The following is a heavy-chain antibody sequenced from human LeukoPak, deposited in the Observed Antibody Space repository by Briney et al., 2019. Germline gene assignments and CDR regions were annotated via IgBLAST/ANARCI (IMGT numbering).Heavy chain of an antibody. CDR3: ARLPYYYDSSGYYYVDLVGAFDI. CDR1: GGSISSSKYY. V-gene: IGHV4-39*07. D-gene: IGHD3-22*01. J-gene: IGHJ3*02. Sequence: PSETLSLTCTVSGGSISSSKYYWGWIRQPPGKGLEWIGSIYYSGSAYYNPSLKSRVTISVDTSKNQFSLKLSSVTAADTAVYYCARLPYYYDSSGYYYVDLVGAFDIWGQGTMVTVSS. CDR2: IYYSGSA.